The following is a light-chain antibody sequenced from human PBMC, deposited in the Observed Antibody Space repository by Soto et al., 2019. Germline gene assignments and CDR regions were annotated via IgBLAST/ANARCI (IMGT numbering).Light chain of an antibody. J-gene: IGKJ5*01. CDR2: HAS. CDR3: QQYGSSPIT. Sequence: ENVLTQSPGTLSLSPGEGATLSYRASQSVSSSYLAWYQQKPGLAPRLLIYHASSRATGIPDRFSGSGSGTDFTLTISRLEPEDFAVYYCQQYGSSPITFGQGTRLEIK. V-gene: IGKV3-20*01. CDR1: QSVSSSY.